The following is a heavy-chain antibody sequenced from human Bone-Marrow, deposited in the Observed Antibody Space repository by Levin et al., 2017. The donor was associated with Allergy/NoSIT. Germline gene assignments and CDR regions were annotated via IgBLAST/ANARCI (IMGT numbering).Heavy chain of an antibody. CDR2: IIPILGIS. V-gene: IGHV1-69*02. CDR3: ARGTGGAGGVCYS. J-gene: IGHJ4*02. Sequence: ASVKVSCQASGGTFTSHIITWVRQTPGQGLEWMARIIPILGISNSAQKFQGRVTLTADTSTSTAYMELSSLRSEDTAIYYCARGTGGAGGVCYSWGQGTLVTVSS. D-gene: IGHD3-10*01. CDR1: GGTFTSHI.